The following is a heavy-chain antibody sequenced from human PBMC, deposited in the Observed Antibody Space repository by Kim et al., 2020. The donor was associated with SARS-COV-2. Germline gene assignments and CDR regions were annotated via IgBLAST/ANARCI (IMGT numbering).Heavy chain of an antibody. V-gene: IGHV5-51*01. CDR3: ARRYYDSSGFEYFDY. J-gene: IGHJ4*02. Sequence: SPSFQGQVTIPADTAITTAYLQWSSLRASDTAMYYCARRYYDSSGFEYFDYWGQGTLVTVSS. D-gene: IGHD3-22*01.